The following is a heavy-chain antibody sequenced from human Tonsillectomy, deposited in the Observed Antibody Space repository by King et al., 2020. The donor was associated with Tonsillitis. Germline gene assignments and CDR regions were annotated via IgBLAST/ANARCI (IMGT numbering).Heavy chain of an antibody. CDR3: ARGGGYIVGATTGFDY. Sequence: VQLVESGGGLIQPGGSLRLSCAASGFTVSSNYMSWVRQAPGKGLEWVSVIYSGGSTYYADSVKGRFTISTDNSKNTLYLQMNSLRAEDTAVYYCARGGGYIVGATTGFDYWGQGTLVTVSS. D-gene: IGHD1-26*01. CDR2: IYSGGST. V-gene: IGHV3-53*01. CDR1: GFTVSSNY. J-gene: IGHJ4*02.